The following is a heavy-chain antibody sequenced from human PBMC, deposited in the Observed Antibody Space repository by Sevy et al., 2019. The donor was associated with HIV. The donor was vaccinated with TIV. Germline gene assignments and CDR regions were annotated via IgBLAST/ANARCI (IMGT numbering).Heavy chain of an antibody. J-gene: IGHJ4*02. Sequence: GSLRLSCTVSGGSISSSSYYWGWIRQPPGKGLEWIGSIDYSGRTYYNPSLKSRVTISVNTSKNQFSLKLSSVTAADTAVYYCASPFDYDYVWGSYRYDYWGQGTLVTVS. D-gene: IGHD3-16*02. V-gene: IGHV4-39*01. CDR1: GGSISSSSYY. CDR2: IDYSGRT. CDR3: ASPFDYDYVWGSYRYDY.